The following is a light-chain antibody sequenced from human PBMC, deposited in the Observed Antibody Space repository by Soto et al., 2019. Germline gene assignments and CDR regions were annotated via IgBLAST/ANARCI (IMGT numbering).Light chain of an antibody. J-gene: IGKJ4*01. CDR1: QGISSY. CDR3: QQLDGFPLT. Sequence: DIQLTQSPPFVSASVGDRVTITCRASQGISSYLAWYQQKPGKAPKLLIYAASSLQSGVPSRFSGSGSGTEFTLTISSLQPEDSAAYYCQQLDGFPLTFGGGTTVEI. V-gene: IGKV1-9*01. CDR2: AAS.